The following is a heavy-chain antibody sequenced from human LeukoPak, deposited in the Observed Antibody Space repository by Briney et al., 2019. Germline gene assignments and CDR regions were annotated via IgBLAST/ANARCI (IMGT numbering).Heavy chain of an antibody. Sequence: SETLSLTCTVSGGSTSSYYWSWIRQPPGKGLEWIGYIYYSGSTNYNPSLKSRVTISVDTSKNQFSLKLSSVTAADTAVYCCARTIRVGATNNWFDPWGQGTLVTVSS. J-gene: IGHJ5*02. CDR3: ARTIRVGATNNWFDP. V-gene: IGHV4-59*08. CDR2: IYYSGST. D-gene: IGHD1-26*01. CDR1: GGSTSSYY.